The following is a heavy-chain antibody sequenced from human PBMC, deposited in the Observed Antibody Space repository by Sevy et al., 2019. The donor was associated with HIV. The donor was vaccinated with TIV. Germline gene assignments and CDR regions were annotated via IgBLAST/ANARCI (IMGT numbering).Heavy chain of an antibody. Sequence: ASVKVSCKASGYTFTGYYMHWVRQAPGQGLEWMGRINPNSGGTNYAQKFQGRVTMTRDTSISTAYMELSRLRSDDTGVYYCVGVLRYFDWLPRDAFDIWGQGTMVTVSS. CDR1: GYTFTGYY. J-gene: IGHJ3*02. CDR3: VGVLRYFDWLPRDAFDI. V-gene: IGHV1-2*05. D-gene: IGHD3-9*01. CDR2: INPNSGGT.